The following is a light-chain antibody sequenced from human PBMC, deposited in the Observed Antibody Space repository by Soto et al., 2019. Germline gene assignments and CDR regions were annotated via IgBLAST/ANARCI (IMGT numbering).Light chain of an antibody. CDR3: QQYSNWPRT. CDR1: QSVSSN. CDR2: GVY. Sequence: EIVMTQSPTILSVSPGERATVSCRASQSVSSNLAWYQQKPGQAPRLLIYGVYTRAPGIPARFSGSGSGTEFTLTISSLRSEDFAVYYCQQYSNWPRTFGQGTKVDIK. J-gene: IGKJ1*01. V-gene: IGKV3D-15*01.